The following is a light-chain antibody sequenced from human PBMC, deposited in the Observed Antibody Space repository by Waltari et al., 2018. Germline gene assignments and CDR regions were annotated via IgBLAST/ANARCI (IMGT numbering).Light chain of an antibody. Sequence: DIVMTQSPLSLPVTPGEPASISCRSSQILLHSNGYNYLDWYLQKPGQSPQLLIYLGSNRASGVPDRFSGSGSGTDFTLKISRVEAEDVGVYYCMQALQTPSTFGGGTKVEIK. CDR1: QILLHSNGYNY. J-gene: IGKJ4*01. V-gene: IGKV2-28*01. CDR2: LGS. CDR3: MQALQTPST.